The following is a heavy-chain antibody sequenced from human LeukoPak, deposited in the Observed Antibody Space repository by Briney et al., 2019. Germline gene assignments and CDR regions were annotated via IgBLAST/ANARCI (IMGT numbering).Heavy chain of an antibody. V-gene: IGHV5-51*01. CDR1: GYSFTSYW. J-gene: IGHJ4*02. CDR3: ARVGTQNFDF. CDR2: IYPGDSDT. Sequence: GESLKISCKGSGYSFTSYWIGWVRQMPGKGLEWMGIIYPGDSDTRYSPSFQGQDTISADKSITTAYLQWSSLRASDSAIYYCARVGTQNFDFWGQGTLVTVSS. D-gene: IGHD4-23*01.